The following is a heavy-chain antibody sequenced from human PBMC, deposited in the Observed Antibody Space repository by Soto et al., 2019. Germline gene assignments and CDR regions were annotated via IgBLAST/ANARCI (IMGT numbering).Heavy chain of an antibody. CDR3: XKXGMTADDKNRYNYHYMDV. Sequence: GGSLRLSCAASGFTFSSYAMIWVRQAPVNGLEFVSGISGIFGSTYYADSVKGRFTISRYNSKNTLYLQMNSLRAYYTAIYYFXKXGMTADDKNRYNYHYMDVWANGNTVRVSS. CDR1: GFTFSSYA. D-gene: IGHD1-1*01. J-gene: IGHJ6*03. V-gene: IGHV3-23*01. CDR2: ISGIFGST.